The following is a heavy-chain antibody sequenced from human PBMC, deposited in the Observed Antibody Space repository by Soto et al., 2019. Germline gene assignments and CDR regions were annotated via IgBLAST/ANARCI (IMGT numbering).Heavy chain of an antibody. CDR3: AGGTDGKKVAY. J-gene: IGHJ4*02. Sequence: QVQLQESGPGLVKSSETLSLTCTVSGGSFTSEHYYWNWIRQPPGKGLEWIGYFFYTGSTNYNPSLESRLTMSVDVSKNHFSLRLNSVTAADTAVYYCAGGTDGKKVAYWGQGALVAVSS. CDR1: GGSFTSEHYY. D-gene: IGHD5-12*01. CDR2: FFYTGST. V-gene: IGHV4-61*03.